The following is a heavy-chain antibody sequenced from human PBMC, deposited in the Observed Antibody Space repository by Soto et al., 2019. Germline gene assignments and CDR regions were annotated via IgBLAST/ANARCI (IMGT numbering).Heavy chain of an antibody. J-gene: IGHJ5*02. Sequence: QITLRESGPTLVKPTQPLTLTCSFSGFSLSTGGRGVGWIRQPPGKALEWLALIYWNDDERYSPSLKNRLTITKDTSKNQVVLTLTNIDPVDTATYYCAHRGYGNYPRDNWFDPWGQGTLVTVSS. CDR2: IYWNDDE. CDR1: GFSLSTGGRG. CDR3: AHRGYGNYPRDNWFDP. D-gene: IGHD4-17*01. V-gene: IGHV2-5*01.